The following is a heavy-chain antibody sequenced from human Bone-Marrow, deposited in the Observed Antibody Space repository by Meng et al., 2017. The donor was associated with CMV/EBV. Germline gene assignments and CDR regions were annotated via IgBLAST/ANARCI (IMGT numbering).Heavy chain of an antibody. CDR3: VKEFGNFDVIGYSNCFDY. D-gene: IGHD3-22*01. Sequence: SLKISCAASGFTFTPYALSWLRPAPGKGLEWVSAISDSGAKTYYADSVGSRFTVSRDNSKNSLYLQMNSLGAEDPAVYYCVKEFGNFDVIGYSNCFDYWGQGTLVTVSS. V-gene: IGHV3-23*01. J-gene: IGHJ4*02. CDR2: ISDSGAKT. CDR1: GFTFTPYA.